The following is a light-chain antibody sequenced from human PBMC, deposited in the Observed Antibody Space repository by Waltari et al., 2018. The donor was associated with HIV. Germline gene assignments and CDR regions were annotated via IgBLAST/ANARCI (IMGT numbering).Light chain of an antibody. J-gene: IGKJ5*01. Sequence: IEMTQSPSSLSASVGDRVTITCRASQSIGNHLAWYQQKPGKATKLLIDGRSILQAGVPSRFSGSGSATDFTLTISSLQPGDVATYFCQKYNNIPITVGQGTRLEI. V-gene: IGKV1-27*01. CDR3: QKYNNIPIT. CDR1: QSIGNH. CDR2: GRS.